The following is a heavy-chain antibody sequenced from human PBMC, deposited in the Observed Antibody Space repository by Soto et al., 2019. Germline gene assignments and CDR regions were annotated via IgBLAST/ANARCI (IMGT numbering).Heavy chain of an antibody. D-gene: IGHD2-2*01. CDR1: GFTFSDHY. CDR2: TRNKANSYTT. Sequence: EVQLVESGGGLVQPGGSLRLSCAASGFTFSDHYMDWVRQAPGKGLEWVGRTRNKANSYTTEYAASVKGRFTISRDDSKNSLYLQMNSLKTEDTAVYYCARELIVVVPAAMIGKYYYYYYMDVWGKGTTVTVSS. V-gene: IGHV3-72*01. CDR3: ARELIVVVPAAMIGKYYYYYYMDV. J-gene: IGHJ6*03.